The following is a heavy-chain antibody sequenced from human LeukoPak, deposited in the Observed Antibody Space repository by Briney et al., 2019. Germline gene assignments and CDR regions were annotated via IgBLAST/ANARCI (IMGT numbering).Heavy chain of an antibody. CDR1: GGSISSTHYY. V-gene: IGHV4-39*01. D-gene: IGHD2-21*02. CDR2: IFYSGST. J-gene: IGHJ4*02. CDR3: ARHLEAGVVVTAIPQ. Sequence: VRPSETLSLTCTVSGGSISSTHYYWRWIRQPPRKGLEWIGSIFYSGSTYYNPSLTSRVTISVDTSKNQFSLQLSSVTAADTAVYYCARHLEAGVVVTAIPQWGQGTLVTVSS.